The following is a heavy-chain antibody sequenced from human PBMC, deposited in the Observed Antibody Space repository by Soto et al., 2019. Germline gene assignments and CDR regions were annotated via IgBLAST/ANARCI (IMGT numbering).Heavy chain of an antibody. CDR1: GFTFTSYG. Sequence: QVQLVESGGGVVQPGRSLRLSCAASGFTFTSYGIHWVRQAPGKGLEWVALIWFDGTNKFYADSVKGRFTISRDSKNTVYLQMDSLRVEDTAMYYCAKPYSGSYQYHFDYWGQGTLVTVSS. V-gene: IGHV3-33*03. J-gene: IGHJ4*02. CDR2: IWFDGTNK. CDR3: AKPYSGSYQYHFDY. D-gene: IGHD1-26*01.